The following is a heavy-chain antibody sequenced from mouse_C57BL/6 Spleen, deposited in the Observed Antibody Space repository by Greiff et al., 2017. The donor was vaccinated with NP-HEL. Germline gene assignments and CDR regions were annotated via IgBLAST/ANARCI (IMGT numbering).Heavy chain of an antibody. CDR1: GFTFSDYY. J-gene: IGHJ2*01. Sequence: EVHLVESEGGLVQPGSSMKLSCTASGFTFSDYYMAWVRQVPEKGLEWVANINYDGSSTYYLDSLKSRFIISRDNAKNILYLQMSSLKSEDTATYYCAREVGPYYFDYWGQGTTLTVSS. V-gene: IGHV5-16*01. D-gene: IGHD4-1*01. CDR2: INYDGSST. CDR3: AREVGPYYFDY.